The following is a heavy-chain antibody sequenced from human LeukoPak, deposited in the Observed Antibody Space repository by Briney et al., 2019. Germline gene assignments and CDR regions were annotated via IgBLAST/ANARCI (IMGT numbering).Heavy chain of an antibody. CDR2: INSDGSST. CDR1: GFTFSTYW. Sequence: GGSLRLSCAASGFTFSTYWMHWVRQAPGKGLVWVSRINSDGSSTSYADSVKGRFTISRDNAKNTLYLQMNSLRAEDTAVYYCARDLNYYGSGTYSDYWGQGTLVTVSS. J-gene: IGHJ4*02. D-gene: IGHD3-10*01. CDR3: ARDLNYYGSGTYSDY. V-gene: IGHV3-74*01.